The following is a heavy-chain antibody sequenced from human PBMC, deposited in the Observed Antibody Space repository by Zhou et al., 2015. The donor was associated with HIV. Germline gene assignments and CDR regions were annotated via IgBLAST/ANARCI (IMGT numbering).Heavy chain of an antibody. V-gene: IGHV1-69*06. CDR1: GGTFSSYA. CDR2: IIPIFGTA. Sequence: QVQLVQSGAEVKKPGSSVKVSCKASGGTFSSYAISWVRQAPGQGLEWMGGIIPIFGTANYAQKFQGRVTITADKSTSTAYMELSSLRSGDSAAYYCAREGWGSWYFDLWGRGTLVSVSS. J-gene: IGHJ2*01. D-gene: IGHD7-27*01. CDR3: AREGWGSWYFDL.